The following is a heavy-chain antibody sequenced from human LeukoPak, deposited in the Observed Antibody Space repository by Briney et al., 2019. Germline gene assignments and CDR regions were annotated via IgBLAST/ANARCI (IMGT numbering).Heavy chain of an antibody. Sequence: GGSLRLSCAASGSTFSSYWMSWVRQAPGKGLEWVANIKQDGSEKYYVDSVKGRFTISRDNAKNSLYLQMNSLRAEDTAVYYCARETPSILWWCHMDVWGKGTTVTISS. CDR1: GSTFSSYW. V-gene: IGHV3-7*01. J-gene: IGHJ6*03. CDR3: ARETPSILWWCHMDV. D-gene: IGHD2-21*01. CDR2: IKQDGSEK.